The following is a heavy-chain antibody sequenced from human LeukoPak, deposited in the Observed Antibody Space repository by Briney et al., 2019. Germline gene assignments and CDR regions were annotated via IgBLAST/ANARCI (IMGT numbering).Heavy chain of an antibody. V-gene: IGHV1-69*06. CDR1: GYTFTSYG. J-gene: IGHJ5*02. CDR3: ARDCSGGSCSRKDWFDP. Sequence: ASVKVSCKASGYTFTSYGISWVRQAPGQGLEWMGGIIPIFGTTNYAQKFQGRVTITADKSTSTAYMELSSLTSEDTAVYYCARDCSGGSCSRKDWFDPWGQGTLVTVSS. D-gene: IGHD2-15*01. CDR2: IIPIFGTT.